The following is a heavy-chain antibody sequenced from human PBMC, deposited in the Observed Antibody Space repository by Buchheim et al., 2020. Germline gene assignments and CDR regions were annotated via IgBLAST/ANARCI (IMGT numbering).Heavy chain of an antibody. D-gene: IGHD3-22*01. CDR3: ARGKGVTLIVGNYGMDV. CDR1: GGSISSGGYY. Sequence: QVQLQESGPGLVKPSQTLSLTCTVSGGSISSGGYYWSWIRQHPGRGLEWIGYIYYSGSTYYNPSPKSRVTISVDTSKNQFFLKLSSMTAADTAVYYCARGKGVTLIVGNYGMDVWGQGTT. V-gene: IGHV4-31*03. CDR2: IYYSGST. J-gene: IGHJ6*02.